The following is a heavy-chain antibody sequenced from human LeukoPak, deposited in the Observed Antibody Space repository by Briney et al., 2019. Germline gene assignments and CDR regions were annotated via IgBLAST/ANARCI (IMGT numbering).Heavy chain of an antibody. Sequence: ASVKVSCKVSGYTLTELSMHWVRQAPGQGLEWMGWINPNSGGTNYAQKFQGRVTMTRDTSISTAYMELSRLRSDDTAVYYCARSDTAMGSNDYWGQGTLVTVSS. CDR2: INPNSGGT. CDR3: ARSDTAMGSNDY. CDR1: GYTLTELS. V-gene: IGHV1-2*02. D-gene: IGHD5-18*01. J-gene: IGHJ4*02.